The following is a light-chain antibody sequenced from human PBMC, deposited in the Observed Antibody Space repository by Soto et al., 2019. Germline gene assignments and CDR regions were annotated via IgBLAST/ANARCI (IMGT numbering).Light chain of an antibody. CDR1: QSIRND. J-gene: IGKJ4*01. Sequence: DIQMTQSPSSLSASVGDRVTITCRASQSIRNDLGWYQQKSGKAPRRLIYAASTLQTGVPSRFSGSGSGRVFTLTISGLQPEDFATYYCLHQNSYLALSFGGGTKVE. CDR2: AAS. CDR3: LHQNSYLALS. V-gene: IGKV1-17*01.